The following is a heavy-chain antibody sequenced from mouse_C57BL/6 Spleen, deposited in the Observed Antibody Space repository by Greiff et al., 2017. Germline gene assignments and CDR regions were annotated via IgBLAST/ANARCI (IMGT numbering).Heavy chain of an antibody. D-gene: IGHD2-1*01. CDR1: GYSITSGYD. CDR3: ARAGYYGNYFDY. CDR2: ISYSGST. V-gene: IGHV3-1*01. J-gene: IGHJ2*01. Sequence: EVMLVESGPGMVKPSQSLSLTCTVTGYSITSGYDWHWIRHFPGNKLEWMGYISYSGSTNYNPSLKSRISITHDTSKNHFFLKLNSVTTEDTATYDCARAGYYGNYFDYWGQGTTLTVSS.